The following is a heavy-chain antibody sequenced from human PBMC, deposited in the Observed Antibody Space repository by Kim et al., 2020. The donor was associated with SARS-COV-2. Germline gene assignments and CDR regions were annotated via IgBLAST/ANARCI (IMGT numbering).Heavy chain of an antibody. J-gene: IGHJ4*02. CDR1: GFTFSSYG. D-gene: IGHD3-16*01. Sequence: GGSLRLSCAASGFTFSSYGMHWVRQAPGKGLEWVAVIWYDGSNKYYADSVKGRFTISRDNSKNTLYLQMNSLGADDTAVYYCAKSHHLYDYVWGSYPSNDYWGQGTLVTVSS. CDR3: AKSHHLYDYVWGSYPSNDY. V-gene: IGHV3-33*06. CDR2: IWYDGSNK.